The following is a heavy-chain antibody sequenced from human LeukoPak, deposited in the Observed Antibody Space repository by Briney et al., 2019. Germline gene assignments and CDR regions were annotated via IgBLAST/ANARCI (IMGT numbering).Heavy chain of an antibody. D-gene: IGHD2-2*01. J-gene: IGHJ5*02. CDR1: GYTFTSYA. Sequence: ASVKVSCKASGYTFTSYAMNWVRQAPGQGLEWMGWINTNTGNPTYAQGFTGRFVFSLDTSVSTAYLQISSLKAEDTAVYYCARDWSGVVEPAAIGGNWFDPWGQGTLVTVSS. CDR2: INTNTGNP. CDR3: ARDWSGVVEPAAIGGNWFDP. V-gene: IGHV7-4-1*02.